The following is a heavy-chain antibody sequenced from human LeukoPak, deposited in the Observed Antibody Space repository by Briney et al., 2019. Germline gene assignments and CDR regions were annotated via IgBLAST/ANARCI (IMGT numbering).Heavy chain of an antibody. D-gene: IGHD4-23*01. J-gene: IGHJ5*02. Sequence: ASVKVSCKASGGTFSSYAISWVRQAPGQGLEWMGGIIPIFGTANYAQKFQGRVTITADESTSTAYMELSSLRSEDTAVYYCARDLRLDYGGNGWFDPWGQGTLVTVSS. CDR3: ARDLRLDYGGNGWFDP. CDR2: IIPIFGTA. CDR1: GGTFSSYA. V-gene: IGHV1-69*13.